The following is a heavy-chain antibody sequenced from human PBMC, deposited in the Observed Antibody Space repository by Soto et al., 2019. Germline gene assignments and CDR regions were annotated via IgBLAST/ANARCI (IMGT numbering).Heavy chain of an antibody. Sequence: LRLSCAASGFTFSSHSMNWVRQAPGKGLEWVSAIGSSSNYIYYADSVKGRFTISRDNAKNSLYLQMSSLRVEDTAVYYCGRKGYGDYGGMDVWGQGTTVTVSS. CDR3: GRKGYGDYGGMDV. CDR1: GFTFSSHS. CDR2: IGSSSNYI. V-gene: IGHV3-21*01. D-gene: IGHD4-17*01. J-gene: IGHJ6*02.